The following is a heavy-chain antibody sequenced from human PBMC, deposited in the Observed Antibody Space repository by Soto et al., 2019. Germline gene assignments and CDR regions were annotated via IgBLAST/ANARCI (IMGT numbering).Heavy chain of an antibody. Sequence: ASVKVSCKASGYTFTGYYMHWVRQAPGQGLEWMGWINPNSGGTNYAQKFQGWVTMTRDTSISTAYMELSRLRSDDTAVYYCARGGDTAMGPYYYYGMDFWGQGTTVTVSS. J-gene: IGHJ6*02. CDR3: ARGGDTAMGPYYYYGMDF. D-gene: IGHD5-18*01. V-gene: IGHV1-2*04. CDR2: INPNSGGT. CDR1: GYTFTGYY.